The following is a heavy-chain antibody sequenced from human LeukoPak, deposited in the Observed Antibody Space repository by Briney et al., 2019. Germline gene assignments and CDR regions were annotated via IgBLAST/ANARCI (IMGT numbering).Heavy chain of an antibody. Sequence: GGSLRLSCAASGFPFSSYWMHWVRQVPGKGLLWVSRINSDGGATIYADSVRGRFTISRDNAKNTLYLQMSGLRVEDTAVYHCASDSPYYGMDVWGQGTTVTVSS. CDR2: INSDGGAT. J-gene: IGHJ6*02. V-gene: IGHV3-74*01. CDR1: GFPFSSYW. CDR3: ASDSPYYGMDV.